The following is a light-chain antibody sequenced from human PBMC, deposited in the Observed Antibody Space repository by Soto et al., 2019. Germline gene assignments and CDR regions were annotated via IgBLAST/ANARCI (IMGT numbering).Light chain of an antibody. V-gene: IGKV1-39*01. CDR1: QTVTNY. CDR2: ADS. Sequence: DIQLTQSQSSLSASVGDRVTITCRASQTVTNYLHWYQQKPGKAPKLLIYADSNLQSGVPSRFGASGSGTDFTLTISGLQPEDFATYYDQQSYTTRPLTFGGGTKVESK. CDR3: QQSYTTRPLT. J-gene: IGKJ4*01.